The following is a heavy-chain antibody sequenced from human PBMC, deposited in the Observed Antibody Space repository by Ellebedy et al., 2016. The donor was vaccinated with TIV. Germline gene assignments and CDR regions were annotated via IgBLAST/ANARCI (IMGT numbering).Heavy chain of an antibody. CDR1: GFTFSNAW. Sequence: PGGSLRLSCAASGFTFSNAWMGWVRQAPGKGLEWVSSISSSSSYIYYADSVKGRFTISRDNAKNSLYLQMNSLRAEDTAVYYCARDPFVSVAADWGQGTLVTVSS. V-gene: IGHV3-21*01. CDR3: ARDPFVSVAAD. D-gene: IGHD6-19*01. CDR2: ISSSSSYI. J-gene: IGHJ4*02.